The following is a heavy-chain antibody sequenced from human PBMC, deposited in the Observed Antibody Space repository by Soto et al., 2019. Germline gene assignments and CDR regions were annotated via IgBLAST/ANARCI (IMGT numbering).Heavy chain of an antibody. CDR3: ARDRSRRAALDY. CDR1: GFTFSSYG. D-gene: IGHD6-13*01. V-gene: IGHV3-33*01. Sequence: QVQLVESGGGVVQPGRSLRLSCAASGFTFSSYGMHWVRQAPGKGLEWVAVIWYDGSNKYYADSVKGRFTISRDNSKNTLYLQMNSLRAEDTAVYYCARDRSRRAALDYWGQGTLVTVSS. J-gene: IGHJ4*02. CDR2: IWYDGSNK.